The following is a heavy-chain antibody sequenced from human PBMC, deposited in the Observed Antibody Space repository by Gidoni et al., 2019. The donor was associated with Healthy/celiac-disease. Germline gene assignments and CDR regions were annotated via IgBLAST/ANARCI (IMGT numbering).Heavy chain of an antibody. CDR2: INSDGSST. Sequence: VQLVESGGGLVQPGGSLRLSCAASGFPFSSYWMHWVRQAPGKGLVWVSRINSDGSSTSYADSVKGRFTVSRDNAKNTLYLQMNNLRAEDTAVYYCARGPPAMAYFDYWGQGTLVTVSS. V-gene: IGHV3-74*01. CDR1: GFPFSSYW. CDR3: ARGPPAMAYFDY. D-gene: IGHD5-18*01. J-gene: IGHJ4*02.